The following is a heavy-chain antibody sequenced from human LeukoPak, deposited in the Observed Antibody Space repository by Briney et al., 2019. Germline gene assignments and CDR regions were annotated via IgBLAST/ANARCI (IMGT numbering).Heavy chain of an antibody. CDR2: MYRGDRT. CDR3: ASAKDYGGEDDAFDI. V-gene: IGHV3-66*01. J-gene: IGHJ3*02. D-gene: IGHD4-23*01. CDR1: GFTVSSNY. Sequence: PGGSLRLSCAASGFTVSSNYMSWVRQAPGKGLEWVSFMYRGDRTYYADSVKGRFTMSRDDMEKTVCLQMDSLRAEDTAVYYCASAKDYGGEDDAFDIWGQGTMVTVSS.